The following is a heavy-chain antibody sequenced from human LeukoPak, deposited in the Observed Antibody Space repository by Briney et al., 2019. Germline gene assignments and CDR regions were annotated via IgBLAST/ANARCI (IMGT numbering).Heavy chain of an antibody. CDR1: GITLSNYG. CDR3: AKRGVVIRVVLVGFHKEAYYFDS. CDR2: ISGSGGRT. D-gene: IGHD3-10*01. V-gene: IGHV3-23*01. J-gene: IGHJ4*02. Sequence: PGGSLRLSSAVSGITLSNYGMSWVRQAPGKGLEWVAGISGSGGRTNYADSVKGRFTISRDSPKNTLYLQMNSLRAEDTAVYFCAKRGVVIRVVLVGFHKEAYYFDSWGQGALVTVSS.